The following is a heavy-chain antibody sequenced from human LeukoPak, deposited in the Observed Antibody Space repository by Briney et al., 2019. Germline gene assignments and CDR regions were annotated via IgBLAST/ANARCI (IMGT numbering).Heavy chain of an antibody. J-gene: IGHJ6*02. CDR1: GGSISSYY. Sequence: SETLSLTCTVSGGSISSYYWSWIRQPPGKGLEWIGYIYYSGSTDYNPSLRSRVTLSIDMSKNQFSLRLSSVTAADTAVYYCARTGGDCSSGLCYYAMDVWGQGTTVTVS. CDR3: ARTGGDCSSGLCYYAMDV. V-gene: IGHV4-59*01. CDR2: IYYSGST. D-gene: IGHD2-21*02.